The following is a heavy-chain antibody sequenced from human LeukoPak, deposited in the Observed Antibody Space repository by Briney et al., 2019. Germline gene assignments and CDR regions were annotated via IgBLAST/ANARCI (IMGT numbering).Heavy chain of an antibody. D-gene: IGHD3-10*01. Sequence: GGTLRLSCAASGFTFSSYGMSWVRQAPGKGLEGVSAISGSGGSTYYADSVKGRFTISRDNSKNPLYLQMNIRRAEDTAVYYCAKAGYYYGSGSYYKPHAFDIWGQGTMVTVSS. CDR2: ISGSGGST. J-gene: IGHJ3*02. V-gene: IGHV3-23*01. CDR1: GFTFSSYG. CDR3: AKAGYYYGSGSYYKPHAFDI.